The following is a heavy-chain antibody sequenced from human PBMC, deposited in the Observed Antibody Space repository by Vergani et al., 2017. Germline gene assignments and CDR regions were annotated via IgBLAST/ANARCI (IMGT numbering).Heavy chain of an antibody. D-gene: IGHD6-13*01. V-gene: IGHV3-23*01. CDR2: ISGGGGST. CDR1: GFTFSSYA. J-gene: IGHJ5*02. CDR3: AKDGAEIAAAGRRRYNWFDP. Sequence: EVQLLESGGGLVQPGGSLRLSCAASGFTFSSYAMSWVRQAPGKGLEWVSAISGGGGSTYYADSVKGRFTISRDNSKNTLYLQMNSLRAEDTAVYYCAKDGAEIAAAGRRRYNWFDPWGQGTLVTVSS.